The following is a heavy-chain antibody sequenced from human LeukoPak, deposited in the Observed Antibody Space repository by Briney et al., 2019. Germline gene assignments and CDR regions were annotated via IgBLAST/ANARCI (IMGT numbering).Heavy chain of an antibody. CDR1: GFTFSSYA. D-gene: IGHD4-11*01. Sequence: GGSLRLSCAASGFTFSSYAMHWVRQAPGKGLEYVSAISSNGGSTYYANSVKGRFTISRDNAKNSLYLQMNSLRAEDTAVYYCARDRRDYSNYGEGFDYWGQGTLVTVSS. J-gene: IGHJ4*02. CDR2: ISSNGGST. CDR3: ARDRRDYSNYGEGFDY. V-gene: IGHV3-64*01.